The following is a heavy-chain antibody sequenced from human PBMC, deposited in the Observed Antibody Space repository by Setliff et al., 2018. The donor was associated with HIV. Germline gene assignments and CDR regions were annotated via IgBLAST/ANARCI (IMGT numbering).Heavy chain of an antibody. CDR3: ARHAAGPDGPFDY. J-gene: IGHJ4*02. CDR2: IYYTGST. V-gene: IGHV4-59*08. Sequence: SETLSLTCTVSGGSISTYFWSWVRQTPGKGLEWIGYIYYTGSTSYNPSFRSRVTISVDTSKNQFSLKLSSVIAADTAVYYCARHAAGPDGPFDYWGQGTLVTVSS. CDR1: GGSISTYF.